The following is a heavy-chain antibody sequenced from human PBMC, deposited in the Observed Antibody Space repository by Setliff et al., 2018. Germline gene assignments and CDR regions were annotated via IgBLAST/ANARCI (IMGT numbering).Heavy chain of an antibody. J-gene: IGHJ3*02. V-gene: IGHV1-46*01. D-gene: IGHD3-22*01. Sequence: GASVKVSCKASGYTFTSQYMHWVRQAPGLGLEWMGTINPRSGRTSYAQKFQGRVTMTRDTSTSTVYMDMSSLRSEDTAVYYCARDVFPYHYEGAFDIWGQGTMVTVSS. CDR3: ARDVFPYHYEGAFDI. CDR2: INPRSGRT. CDR1: GYTFTSQY.